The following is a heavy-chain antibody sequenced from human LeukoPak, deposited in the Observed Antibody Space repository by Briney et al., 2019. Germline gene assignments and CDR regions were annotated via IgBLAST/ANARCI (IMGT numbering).Heavy chain of an antibody. CDR2: ISYDGSNK. D-gene: IGHD1-1*01. V-gene: IGHV3-30-3*01. CDR1: GFTFSSYA. J-gene: IGHJ4*02. CDR3: ARGQFQGRYNWNDGGLIDH. Sequence: GGSLRLSCAASGFTFSSYAMHWVRQAPGKGLEWVAVISYDGSNKYYADSVKGRFTISRDNSKNTLYLQMNSLRAEDTAVYYCARGQFQGRYNWNDGGLIDHWGQGTLVTVSS.